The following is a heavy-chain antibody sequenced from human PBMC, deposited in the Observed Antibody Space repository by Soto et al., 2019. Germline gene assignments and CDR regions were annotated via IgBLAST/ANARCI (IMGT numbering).Heavy chain of an antibody. V-gene: IGHV3-30-3*01. J-gene: IGHJ4*02. D-gene: IGHD2-2*01. CDR1: GFTFSTYA. CDR2: ISYDGSNT. CDR3: ARDQGRSITCQLDY. Sequence: GGSLRLSCAVSGFTFSTYAMHWVRQAPGKGLEWVAVISYDGSNTYYADSVKGRFTISRDNMLYLQMNSLRAEDTAVYYCARDQGRSITCQLDYWGQGTLVTVSS.